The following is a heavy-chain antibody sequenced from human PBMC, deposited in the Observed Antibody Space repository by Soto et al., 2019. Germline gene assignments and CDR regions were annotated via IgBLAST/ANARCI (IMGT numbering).Heavy chain of an antibody. CDR3: ARQLAYCAGDCYTEPIDY. V-gene: IGHV1-2*02. Sequence: QAQLVQSGAEVTQPGASVKVSCEASGYSFTVYYIHWVRQAPGQGLEWMGWVNPNTGGTKYAQKFQGTGTMTSATSINTAYLELSRLKSDDTAVYYCARQLAYCAGDCYTEPIDYWGQGTLVTVSS. J-gene: IGHJ4*02. CDR1: GYSFTVYY. CDR2: VNPNTGGT. D-gene: IGHD2-21*02.